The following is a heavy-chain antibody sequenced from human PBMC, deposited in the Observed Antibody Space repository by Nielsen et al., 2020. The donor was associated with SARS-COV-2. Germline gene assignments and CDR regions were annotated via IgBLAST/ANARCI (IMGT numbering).Heavy chain of an antibody. CDR3: ARQWLAQTDY. Sequence: TLSLTCAVYGGSFSGYYWSWIRQPPGKALEWLARIDWDDDKYYSTSLKTRLTISKDTSKNQVVLTMTNMDPVDTATYYCARQWLAQTDYWGQGTLVTVSS. V-gene: IGHV2-70*11. CDR1: GGSFSGYY. D-gene: IGHD6-19*01. CDR2: IDWDDDK. J-gene: IGHJ4*02.